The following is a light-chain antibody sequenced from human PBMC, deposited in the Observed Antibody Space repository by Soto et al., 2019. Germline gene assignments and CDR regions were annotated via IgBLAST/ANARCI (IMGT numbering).Light chain of an antibody. CDR2: DAS. CDR1: QIISRW. CDR3: QHYISYSRT. Sequence: DIPMTQSPSTLSASVGARVTITCRASQIISRWLAWYQQKPGKAPKLLIYDASNLERGVPSRFSGSGSGTEFTLTISSLQPDDFATYYCQHYISYSRTFGQGTKLEIQ. J-gene: IGKJ2*02. V-gene: IGKV1-5*01.